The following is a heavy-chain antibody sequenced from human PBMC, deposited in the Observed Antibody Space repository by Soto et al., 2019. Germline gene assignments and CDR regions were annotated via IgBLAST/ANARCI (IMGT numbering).Heavy chain of an antibody. D-gene: IGHD6-6*01. Sequence: QVQLVESGGGVVQPGRSLRLSCAASGFTFSSYGMHWVRQAPGKGLEWVAVISYDGSNKYYADSVKGRFTISRDNSKNTLYLQMNILRAEDTAVYYCAKDFGIAARRWDYYYGMDVWGQGTTVTVSS. CDR1: GFTFSSYG. J-gene: IGHJ6*02. CDR2: ISYDGSNK. CDR3: AKDFGIAARRWDYYYGMDV. V-gene: IGHV3-30*18.